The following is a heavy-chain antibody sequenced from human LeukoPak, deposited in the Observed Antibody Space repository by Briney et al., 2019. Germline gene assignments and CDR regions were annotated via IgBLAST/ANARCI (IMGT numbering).Heavy chain of an antibody. D-gene: IGHD3-3*02. CDR1: GYTFTSYD. CDR3: ARGLVLVDAFDI. J-gene: IGHJ3*02. Sequence: GASVKVSCKASGYTFTSYDVNWVRQATGQGLEWMGWMNPNSGNTGYAQKFQGRVTMTRNTSISTAYMELSSLRSEDTAVYYCARGLVLVDAFDIWGQGTMVTVSS. CDR2: MNPNSGNT. V-gene: IGHV1-8*01.